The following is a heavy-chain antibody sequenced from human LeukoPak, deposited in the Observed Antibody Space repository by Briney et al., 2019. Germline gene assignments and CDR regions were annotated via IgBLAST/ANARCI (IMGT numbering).Heavy chain of an antibody. CDR3: AREGYDSVGPHRDPSSVTGTRFDY. CDR2: ISSSSSYI. V-gene: IGHV3-21*01. J-gene: IGHJ4*02. CDR1: GFTFSSYA. Sequence: KPGGALRLSCAASGFTFSSYAMSWVRQAPGKGLEWVSSISSSSSYIYYADSVKGQFTISRDNAKNSLYLQMNSLRAEDTAVYYCAREGYDSVGPHRDPSSVTGTRFDYWGQGTLVTVSS. D-gene: IGHD6-19*01.